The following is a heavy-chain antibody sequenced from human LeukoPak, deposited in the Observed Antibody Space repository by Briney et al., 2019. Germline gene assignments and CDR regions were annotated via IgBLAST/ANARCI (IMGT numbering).Heavy chain of an antibody. J-gene: IGHJ3*02. D-gene: IGHD1-26*01. Sequence: ASVKVSCKASGYTLTSYDINSVRQATGQGLEWMGWMNPNSGNTGYAQKFQGRVTITRNTSISTAYMELSSLRSEDTAVYYCAITRGSPDAFDIWGQGTMVTVSS. CDR1: GYTLTSYD. V-gene: IGHV1-8*03. CDR2: MNPNSGNT. CDR3: AITRGSPDAFDI.